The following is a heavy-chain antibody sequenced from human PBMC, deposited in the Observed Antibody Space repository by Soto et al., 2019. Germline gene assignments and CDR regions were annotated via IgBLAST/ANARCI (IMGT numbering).Heavy chain of an antibody. Sequence: SVKVSCNASGYTFTCYAMHWVRQAPGQRLERMGWSNAGNGNTNYAQKFQGRVTITADESTSTAYMELSSLRSEDTAVYYCARDLPPPIVVVHYHYGMDVWAQGTTVTVSS. J-gene: IGHJ6*02. CDR3: ARDLPPPIVVVHYHYGMDV. D-gene: IGHD3-22*01. CDR1: GYTFTCYA. CDR2: SNAGNGNT. V-gene: IGHV1-3*01.